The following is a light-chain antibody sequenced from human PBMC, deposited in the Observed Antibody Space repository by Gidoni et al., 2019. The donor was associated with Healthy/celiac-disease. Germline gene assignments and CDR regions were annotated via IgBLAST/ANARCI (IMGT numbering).Light chain of an antibody. CDR2: GAS. CDR3: QQYNNWPLT. V-gene: IGKV3-15*01. CDR1: PSVSSN. Sequence: EIGLTQSPATLSVSPGERATLSCRASPSVSSNLAWYQQKPGQAPRLLIYGASTRATGIPAMFSGSGSGTEFTLTISSLQSEDFAVYYFQQYNNWPLTFGQGTKVEIK. J-gene: IGKJ1*01.